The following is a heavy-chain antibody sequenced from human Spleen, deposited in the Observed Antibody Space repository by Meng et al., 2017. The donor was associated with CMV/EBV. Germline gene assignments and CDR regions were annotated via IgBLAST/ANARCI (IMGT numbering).Heavy chain of an antibody. CDR2: IYYSGST. J-gene: IGHJ4*02. V-gene: IGHV4-59*01. CDR3: ARDGKYNYNDEDF. CDR1: GGSISSYY. D-gene: IGHD1-20*01. Sequence: SETLSLTCTVSGGSISSYYWSWIRQPPGKGLEWIGYIYYSGSTNYNPSLKSRVTISVDTSKNQFSLKLSSVTAADTAVYYCARDGKYNYNDEDFWGQGTLVTSPQ.